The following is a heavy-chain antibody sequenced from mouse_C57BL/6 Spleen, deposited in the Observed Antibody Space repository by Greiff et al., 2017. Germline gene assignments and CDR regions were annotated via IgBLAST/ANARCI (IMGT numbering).Heavy chain of an antibody. CDR2: FHPYNDDT. V-gene: IGHV1-47*01. D-gene: IGHD2-5*01. J-gene: IGHJ2*01. CDR3: ARGGYSNYGDYFDY. Sequence: QVQLKQSGAELVKPGASVKMSCKASGYTFTTYPIEWMKQNHGKSLEWIGNFHPYNDDTKYNEKFKGKATLTVDKSSSTVYLELSRLPSDDSAVYYCARGGYSNYGDYFDYWGQGTTLTVSS. CDR1: GYTFTTYP.